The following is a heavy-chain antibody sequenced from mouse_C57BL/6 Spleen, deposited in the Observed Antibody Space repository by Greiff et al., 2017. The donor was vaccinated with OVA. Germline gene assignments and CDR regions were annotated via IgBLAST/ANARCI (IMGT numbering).Heavy chain of an antibody. CDR1: GYTFTSYW. J-gene: IGHJ2*01. Sequence: QVQLQQPGAELVKPGASVKLSCKASGYTFTSYWMHWVKQRPGQGLEWIGMIHPNSGSTNYNEKFKSKATLTVDKSSSTAYIQLSSLTSEDSAVYYCARLGTTGVGFDYWGQGTTLTVSS. D-gene: IGHD1-1*01. CDR2: IHPNSGST. CDR3: ARLGTTGVGFDY. V-gene: IGHV1-64*01.